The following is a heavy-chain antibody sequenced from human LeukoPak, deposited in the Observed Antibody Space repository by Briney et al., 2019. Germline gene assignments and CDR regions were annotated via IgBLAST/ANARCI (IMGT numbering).Heavy chain of an antibody. CDR3: ARLRYCSSSGCISGSYAFDY. CDR1: GIRYNY. V-gene: IGHV4-59*01. J-gene: IGHJ4*02. D-gene: IGHD1-26*01. CDR2: IYFNGNS. Sequence: KPSETLSLTCTVSGIRYNYWSSIRQPPGRGLELIGFIYFNGNSNYNPSLESRVSMSVDTSKSQVSLKLTSVTPADTAVYYCARLRYCSSSGCISGSYAFDYWGQRTLVTVSS.